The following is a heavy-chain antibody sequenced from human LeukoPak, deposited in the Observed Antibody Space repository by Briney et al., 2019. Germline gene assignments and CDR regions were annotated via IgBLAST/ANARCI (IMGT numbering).Heavy chain of an antibody. V-gene: IGHV3-53*01. CDR3: ARDRIAVAATETSFDY. CDR2: IYSGTT. J-gene: IGHJ4*02. CDR1: GFTVSSNS. D-gene: IGHD6-19*01. Sequence: PGGSLRLSCTVSGFTVSSNSMSWVRQAPGKGLEWVSFIYSGTTHYSDSVKGRFTISRDNSKNTLYLQMNSLRAEDTAVYYCARDRIAVAATETSFDYWGQGTLVTVSS.